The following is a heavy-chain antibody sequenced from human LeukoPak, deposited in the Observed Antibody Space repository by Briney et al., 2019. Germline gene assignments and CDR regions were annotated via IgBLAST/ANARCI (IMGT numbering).Heavy chain of an antibody. J-gene: IGHJ3*02. D-gene: IGHD6-13*01. Sequence: GGSLRLSCAASGFTFDDYAMHWVRQAPGKGLEWVSGISWNSGSIGYADSVKGRFTISRDNAKNSLYLQMNRLRAEDTALYYCAKALLGSSWLDAFDIWGQGTMVTVSS. CDR2: ISWNSGSI. V-gene: IGHV3-9*01. CDR1: GFTFDDYA. CDR3: AKALLGSSWLDAFDI.